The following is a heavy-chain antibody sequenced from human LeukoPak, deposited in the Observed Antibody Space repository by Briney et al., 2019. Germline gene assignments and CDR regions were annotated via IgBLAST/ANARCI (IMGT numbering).Heavy chain of an antibody. CDR3: ARLWGYFDY. CDR1: GGSISSYY. D-gene: IGHD3-16*01. Sequence: SETLSLTCTVSGGSISSYYWSWIRQPPGKGLEWIGYIYYNGSTYYNPSLKSRVTISVDTSKNQFSLKLSSVTAADTAVYYCARLWGYFDYWGQGTLVTVSS. CDR2: IYYNGST. J-gene: IGHJ4*02. V-gene: IGHV4-59*08.